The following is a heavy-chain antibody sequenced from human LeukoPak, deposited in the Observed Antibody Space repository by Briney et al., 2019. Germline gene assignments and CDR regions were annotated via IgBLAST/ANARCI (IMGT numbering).Heavy chain of an antibody. Sequence: GGSLRLSCAASGFTFSSYAMSWVRQAPGKGLEWVSAISGSSGSTYYADSVKGRFTISRDNSKNTLYLQMNSLRAEDTAIYYCAKEVRTSSWYREEFDYWGQGTLVTVSS. CDR3: AKEVRTSSWYREEFDY. V-gene: IGHV3-23*01. CDR1: GFTFSSYA. D-gene: IGHD6-13*01. J-gene: IGHJ4*02. CDR2: ISGSSGST.